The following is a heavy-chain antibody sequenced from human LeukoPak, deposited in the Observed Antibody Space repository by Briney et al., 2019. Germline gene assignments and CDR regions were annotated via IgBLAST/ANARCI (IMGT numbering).Heavy chain of an antibody. CDR3: AKDGGYCSGGSCHFDY. CDR1: GFTFNDYW. V-gene: IGHV3-7*03. CDR2: IKQDGSEK. J-gene: IGHJ4*02. Sequence: GGSLRLSCAASGFTFNDYWMSWVRQVPGKGLEWVANIKQDGSEKYYVDSVKGRFTISRDNAKNSLYLQMNSLRAEDTAVYYCAKDGGYCSGGSCHFDYWGQGTLVTVSS. D-gene: IGHD2-15*01.